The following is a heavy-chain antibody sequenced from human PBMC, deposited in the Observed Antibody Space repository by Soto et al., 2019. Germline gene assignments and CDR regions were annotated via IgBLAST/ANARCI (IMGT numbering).Heavy chain of an antibody. J-gene: IGHJ6*02. Sequence: VQLVESGGGLVQPGGSLRLSCAASGFTFSSYSMNWVRQAPGKGLEWVSYISSSSSTIYYADSVKGRFTISRDNAKNSLYLQMNSLRDEDTAVYYCARRWFYSSSWYYYYGMDVWGQGTTVTVSS. CDR3: ARRWFYSSSWYYYYGMDV. CDR1: GFTFSSYS. V-gene: IGHV3-48*02. D-gene: IGHD6-13*01. CDR2: ISSSSSTI.